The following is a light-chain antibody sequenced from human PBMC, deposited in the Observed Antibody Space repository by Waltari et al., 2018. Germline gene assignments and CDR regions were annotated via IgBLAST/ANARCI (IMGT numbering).Light chain of an antibody. CDR1: SRSVGLYNL. CDR3: CSYAGRNIWV. V-gene: IGLV2-23*02. CDR2: EVL. Sequence: QSALTQPASVSGSPGQSITTSCTGTSRSVGLYNLFSWYQQLPDKAPKLIVYEVLERPSGVSNRFSGSKSGNTASLTISGLQAEDEADYYCCSYAGRNIWVFGGGTKLTVL. J-gene: IGLJ3*02.